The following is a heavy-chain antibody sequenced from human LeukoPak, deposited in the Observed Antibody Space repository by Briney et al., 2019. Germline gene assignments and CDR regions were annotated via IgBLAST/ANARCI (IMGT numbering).Heavy chain of an antibody. V-gene: IGHV3-11*04. D-gene: IGHD3-10*01. CDR1: GFTFSDDY. J-gene: IGHJ4*02. Sequence: GGSLRLSCAASGFTFSDDYMTWIRQAPGKGLEWVSYISNSDGTTYYADFVRGRFTISRDNAKNSLYLQMNSLRVEDTAVYYCAKVAKYYYGSETYYFFEHWGQGTPVTASS. CDR2: ISNSDGTT. CDR3: AKVAKYYYGSETYYFFEH.